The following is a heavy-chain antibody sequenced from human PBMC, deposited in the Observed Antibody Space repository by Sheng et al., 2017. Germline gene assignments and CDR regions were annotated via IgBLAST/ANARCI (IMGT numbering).Heavy chain of an antibody. Sequence: QVQLVQSGAEVKKSGASVKLSCKASGYTFTSYYMHWVRQAPGQGLEWMGIINPSGGSTSYAQKFQGRVTMTRDTSTSTVYMELSSLRSEDTAVYYCARDLNGDDAFDIWAKGQWSRLF. CDR1: GYTFTSYY. J-gene: IGHJ3*02. V-gene: IGHV1-46*01. CDR3: ARDLNGDDAFDI. CDR2: INPSGGST.